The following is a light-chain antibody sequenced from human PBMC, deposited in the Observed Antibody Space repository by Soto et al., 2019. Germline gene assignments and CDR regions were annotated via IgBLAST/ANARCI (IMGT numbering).Light chain of an antibody. V-gene: IGLV2-14*03. CDR3: SSYRSSSPVYV. CDR2: DVT. Sequence: QSALTQPASVSGTPGQSITLSCTGTSSDVGGYNYVSWYQQHPGKAPKLLIYDVTNRPSGVSNRFSGPKSGNTASLTISGLQAEDEADYYCSSYRSSSPVYVFGPGTKLTVL. CDR1: SSDVGGYNY. J-gene: IGLJ1*01.